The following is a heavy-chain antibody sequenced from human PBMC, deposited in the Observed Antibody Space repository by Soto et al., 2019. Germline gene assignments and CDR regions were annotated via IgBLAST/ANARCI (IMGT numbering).Heavy chain of an antibody. CDR2: IYYSGST. CDR3: ARKNYDILTGYSTRYYYYDMDV. CDR1: GGSISSGGYY. V-gene: IGHV4-31*03. D-gene: IGHD3-9*01. J-gene: IGHJ6*03. Sequence: QVQLQESGPGLVKPSQTLSLTCTVSGGSISSGGYYWSWIRQHPGKGLEWIGYIYYSGSTYYNPSLKSRVTISVDTSKNQFSLKLSSVTAADTAVYYCARKNYDILTGYSTRYYYYDMDVWGKGTTVTVSS.